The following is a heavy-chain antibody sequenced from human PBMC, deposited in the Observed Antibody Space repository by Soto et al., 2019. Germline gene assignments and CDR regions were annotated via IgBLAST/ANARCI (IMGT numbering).Heavy chain of an antibody. J-gene: IGHJ4*02. V-gene: IGHV3-23*01. Sequence: LRLSCAASGFTFSSYAMSWVRQAPGKGLEWVSAISGSGGSTYYADSVKGRFTISRDNSKNTLYLQMNSLRAEDTAVYYCAKHAIGDSSGWYSSDFDYWGQGTLVTVSS. CDR2: ISGSGGST. D-gene: IGHD6-19*01. CDR3: AKHAIGDSSGWYSSDFDY. CDR1: GFTFSSYA.